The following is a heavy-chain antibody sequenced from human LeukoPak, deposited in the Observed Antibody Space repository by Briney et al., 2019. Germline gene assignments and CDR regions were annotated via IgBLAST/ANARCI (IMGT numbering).Heavy chain of an antibody. V-gene: IGHV3-23*01. CDR3: AKRKGGLRDPDY. Sequence: GGSLRLSCAASGFTFGSYAMSWVRQAPGKGLEWVSAISGRGDRTYYADSVKGRFTISRDNSKNTLYLQMNSLRAEDTAVYYCAKRKGGLRDPDYWGQGTLVTVSS. D-gene: IGHD3-16*01. CDR2: ISGRGDRT. J-gene: IGHJ4*02. CDR1: GFTFGSYA.